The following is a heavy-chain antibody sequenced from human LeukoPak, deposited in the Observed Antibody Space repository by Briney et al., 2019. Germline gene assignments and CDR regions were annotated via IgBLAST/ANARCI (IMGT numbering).Heavy chain of an antibody. CDR3: AREVWYSSSWSDY. Sequence: GGSLRLSCAASGFTFNSYAMHWVRQAPGKGLEYVSAISSNGGSTYYANSVKGRFTISRDNSKNTLYLQMGSLRAEDMAVYYCAREVWYSSSWSDYWGQGTLVTVSS. D-gene: IGHD6-13*01. CDR1: GFTFNSYA. CDR2: ISSNGGST. V-gene: IGHV3-64*01. J-gene: IGHJ4*02.